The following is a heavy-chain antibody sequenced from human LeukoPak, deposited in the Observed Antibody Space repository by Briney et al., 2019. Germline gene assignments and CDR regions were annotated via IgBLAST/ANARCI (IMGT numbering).Heavy chain of an antibody. CDR1: GYRFTSYW. J-gene: IGHJ5*02. CDR3: ARRGSSSGWFGP. V-gene: IGHV5-51*01. Sequence: GESLKISCKGSGYRFTSYWIGWVRQLPGKGLEWMGTIYPGDSDTRYSPSFQGQVTISADKSINTAYVQWSSLKASDTAMYYCARRGSSSGWFGPWGQGTLVTVSS. CDR2: IYPGDSDT. D-gene: IGHD6-6*01.